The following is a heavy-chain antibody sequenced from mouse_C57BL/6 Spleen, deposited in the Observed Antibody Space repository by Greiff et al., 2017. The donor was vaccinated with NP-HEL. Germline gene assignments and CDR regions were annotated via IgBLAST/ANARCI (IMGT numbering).Heavy chain of an antibody. CDR3: ARGDGSSYEYFDV. CDR1: GYTFTSYW. D-gene: IGHD1-1*01. V-gene: IGHV1-69*01. CDR2: IDPSDSYT. J-gene: IGHJ1*03. Sequence: VKLQQPGAELVMPGASVKLSCKASGYTFTSYWMHWVKQRPGQGLEWIGEIDPSDSYTNYNQKFKGKSTLTVDKSSSTAYMQLSSLTSEDSAVYYCARGDGSSYEYFDVWGTGTTVTVSS.